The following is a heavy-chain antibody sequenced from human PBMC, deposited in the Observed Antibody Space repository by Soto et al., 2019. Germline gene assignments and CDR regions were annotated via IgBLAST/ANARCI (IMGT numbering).Heavy chain of an antibody. D-gene: IGHD2-8*01. J-gene: IGHJ4*02. V-gene: IGHV4-4*02. CDR2: IFHDGTA. CDR1: GVSISSGNL. CDR3: ARLVYDTRLNYMYFDF. Sequence: PSETLSLTCAVSGVSISSGNLWTCVRQTPQRGLEYIGEIFHDGTANYYPSFERRVAISVDTSKNQFSLKLTSVTAADTAIYFCARLVYDTRLNYMYFDFWGQGALVTVSS.